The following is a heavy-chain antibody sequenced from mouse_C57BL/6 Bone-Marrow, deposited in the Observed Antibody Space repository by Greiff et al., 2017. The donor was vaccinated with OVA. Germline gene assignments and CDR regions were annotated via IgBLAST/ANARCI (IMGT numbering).Heavy chain of an antibody. CDR3: ARYGNLYYFDY. CDR1: GYTFTSYW. J-gene: IGHJ2*01. CDR2: IHPNSGST. V-gene: IGHV1-64*01. D-gene: IGHD2-1*01. Sequence: QVQLQQPGAELVKPGASVKLSCKASGYTFTSYWMHWVKQRPGQGLEWIGMIHPNSGSTNYNEKFKSKATLTVDKSASTAYMQLSSLTSEDSAVYYCARYGNLYYFDYWGQGTTLTVSS.